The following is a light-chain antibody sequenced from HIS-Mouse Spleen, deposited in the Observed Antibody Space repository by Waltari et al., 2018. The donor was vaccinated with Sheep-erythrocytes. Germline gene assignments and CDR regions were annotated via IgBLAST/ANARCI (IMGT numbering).Light chain of an antibody. Sequence: AIQLTQSPSSLSASVGDRVTITCRASQGISSALDCYQQKPGKAPKLLTYDASSLESGVPSRCSGSGSGTDFTLTISSLQPEDFATYYCQQFNNYPRTFGQGTKVEIK. CDR2: DAS. V-gene: IGKV1-13*01. CDR1: QGISSA. J-gene: IGKJ1*01. CDR3: QQFNNYPRT.